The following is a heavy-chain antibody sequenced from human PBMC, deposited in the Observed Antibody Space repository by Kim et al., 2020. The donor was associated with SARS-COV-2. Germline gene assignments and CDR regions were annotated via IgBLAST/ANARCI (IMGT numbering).Heavy chain of an antibody. Sequence: GGSLRLSCAASGFTFSSYSMNWVRQAPGKGLEWVSYISSSSTIYYADSVKGRFTISRDNAKNSLYLQMNSLRDEDTAVYYCARDLYGSGTKYYYYGMDVWGQGTTVTVSS. J-gene: IGHJ6*02. V-gene: IGHV3-48*02. CDR3: ARDLYGSGTKYYYYGMDV. D-gene: IGHD3-10*01. CDR1: GFTFSSYS. CDR2: ISSSSTI.